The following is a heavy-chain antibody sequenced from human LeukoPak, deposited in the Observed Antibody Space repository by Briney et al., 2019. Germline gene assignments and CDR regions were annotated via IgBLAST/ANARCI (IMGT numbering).Heavy chain of an antibody. J-gene: IGHJ4*02. D-gene: IGHD3-10*01. CDR3: ARSRKTMVVNFDY. Sequence: GASVKVSCKASGYTFTGYYMHWVRQAPGQGLEWMGWINPNSGGTNYAQKFQGRVTMTRDTSISTAYMELSRLRSDDTAVYYCARSRKTMVVNFDYWGQGTLVTVSS. CDR1: GYTFTGYY. V-gene: IGHV1-2*02. CDR2: INPNSGGT.